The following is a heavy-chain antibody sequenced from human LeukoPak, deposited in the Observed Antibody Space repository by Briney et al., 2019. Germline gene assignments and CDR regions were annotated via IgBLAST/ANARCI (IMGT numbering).Heavy chain of an antibody. CDR2: IHYIDDST. Sequence: GGSLRLSCAASGFTLGNYVMSWVRQAPGKGLKWVSSIHYIDDSTYYADSVKGRFTISRDNSRSTLYLQMNSLRPEDTAIYYCAREGYYGSGSPPSLYFDYWGQGTLVTVSS. CDR3: AREGYYGSGSPPSLYFDY. D-gene: IGHD3-10*01. CDR1: GFTLGNYV. J-gene: IGHJ4*02. V-gene: IGHV3-23*01.